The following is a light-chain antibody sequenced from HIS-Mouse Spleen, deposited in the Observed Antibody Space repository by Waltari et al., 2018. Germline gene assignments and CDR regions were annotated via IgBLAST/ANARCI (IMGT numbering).Light chain of an antibody. CDR2: EGS. CDR1: SIDVGSYNL. V-gene: IGLV2-23*03. J-gene: IGLJ2*01. Sequence: QSALTQPASVSGSPGQSIPISCTGTSIDVGSYNLFSWYQQHPGKAPKLMIYEGSKRPSGVSNRFSGSKSGNTASLTISGLQAEDEADYYCCSYAGSSTFVVVFGGGTKLTVL. CDR3: CSYAGSSTFVVV.